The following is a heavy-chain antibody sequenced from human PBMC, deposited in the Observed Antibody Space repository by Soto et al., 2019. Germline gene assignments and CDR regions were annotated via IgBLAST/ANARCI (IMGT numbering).Heavy chain of an antibody. Sequence: EVQLLESGGGLVQPGGSLRLSCSASGFTFSDYALTWVRQAPGRGLEWVSAITGGDGTRYYGDSVKGRFTISRYNAKNRLFLQMNSLRADDTAVYYSAKTGASAIFGVVLVSWSQGTIVTVSS. V-gene: IGHV3-23*01. J-gene: IGHJ4*02. CDR1: GFTFSDYA. D-gene: IGHD3-3*01. CDR3: AKTGASAIFGVVLVS. CDR2: ITGGDGTR.